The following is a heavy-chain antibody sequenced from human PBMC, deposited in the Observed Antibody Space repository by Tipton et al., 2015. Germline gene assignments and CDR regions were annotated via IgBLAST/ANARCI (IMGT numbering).Heavy chain of an antibody. CDR2: ISFSDTT. Sequence: GLVKPSETLSLTCAVYGGSFSGYSWSWIRQPPGKGLEWIGYISFSDTTHYNPSLKSRITISLNTSKNQFSLKMSSVTAADTAVYFCARDLEHGMDVWGQGTTVTVS. J-gene: IGHJ6*02. CDR3: ARDLEHGMDV. CDR1: GGSFSGYS. V-gene: IGHV4-59*01.